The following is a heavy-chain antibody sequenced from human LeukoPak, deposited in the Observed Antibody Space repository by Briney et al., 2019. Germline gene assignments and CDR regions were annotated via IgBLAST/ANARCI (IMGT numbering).Heavy chain of an antibody. CDR2: ISAYNGNT. Sequence: GASVKDSCKACGYTCISYGISWVEQPPGQGREGMGWISAYNGNTNYAQKLQGRVTMTTDTSTSTAYMELRSLRSDDTAVYYCYGYCSSTSCSSWFDPWGQGTLVTVSS. CDR1: GYTCISYG. D-gene: IGHD2-2*03. V-gene: IGHV1-18*04. J-gene: IGHJ5*02. CDR3: YGYCSSTSCSSWFDP.